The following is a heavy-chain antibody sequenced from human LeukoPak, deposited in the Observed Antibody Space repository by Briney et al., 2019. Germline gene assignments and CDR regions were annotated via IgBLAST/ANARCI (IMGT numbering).Heavy chain of an antibody. CDR2: ISYDGSNK. J-gene: IGHJ4*02. Sequence: SCKASGGTFSSYAMHWVRQAPGKGLEWVAVISYDGSNKYYADCVKGRFTISRDNSKNTLYLQMNSLRAEDTAVYYCARVHNQWSSSWYYFDYWGQGTLVTVSS. V-gene: IGHV3-30*04. CDR3: ARVHNQWSSSWYYFDY. CDR1: GGTFSSYA. D-gene: IGHD6-13*01.